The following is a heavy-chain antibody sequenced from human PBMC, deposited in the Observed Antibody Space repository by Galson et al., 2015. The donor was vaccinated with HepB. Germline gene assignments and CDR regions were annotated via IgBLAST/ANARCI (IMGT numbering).Heavy chain of an antibody. CDR3: ARTRGHFDL. CDR2: TYYRSKWYN. V-gene: IGHV6-1*01. Sequence: CAISGDSVSSNSDVWNWIRQSPSRGLEWLGRTYYRSKWYNDYAASVKSRITINPDTSKNQFSLHLNAVTPEDTAVYYCARTRGHFDLWGRGTLVTVSS. CDR1: GDSVSSNSDV. J-gene: IGHJ2*01.